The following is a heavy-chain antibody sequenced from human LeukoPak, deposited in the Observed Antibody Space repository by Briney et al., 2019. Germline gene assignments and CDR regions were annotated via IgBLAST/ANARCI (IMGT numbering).Heavy chain of an antibody. V-gene: IGHV1-69*13. D-gene: IGHD6-25*01. J-gene: IGHJ5*02. CDR2: IIPIFGTA. Sequence: SVKVSCMDSRGTFSSYAISWVRQAPGQGLEGMGGIIPIFGTANYAQKFQGRVTITADESTSTAYMELSSLRSEDTAVYYCARESGWFDRWGQGTLVTVSS. CDR1: RGTFSSYA. CDR3: ARESGWFDR.